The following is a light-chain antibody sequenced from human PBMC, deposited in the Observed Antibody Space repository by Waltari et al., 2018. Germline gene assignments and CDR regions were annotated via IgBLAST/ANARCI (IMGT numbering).Light chain of an antibody. V-gene: IGKV2-30*02. J-gene: IGKJ3*01. Sequence: VVLTQSPLFLPVTLGQPASISCRAPESLVHNDGYIYLNWFHPRPGQSPRRLFYKVSNRDFGVPDRFSASGSATDFTLNISRVEADDVGVYFCMQPVRWPPGFGPGTRVDIK. CDR3: MQPVRWPPG. CDR1: ESLVHNDGYIY. CDR2: KVS.